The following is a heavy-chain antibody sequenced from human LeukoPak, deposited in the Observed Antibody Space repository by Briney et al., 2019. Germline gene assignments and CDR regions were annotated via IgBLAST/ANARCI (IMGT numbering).Heavy chain of an antibody. CDR3: ARVSRVVRGVITNNWFDP. CDR1: GYTFTGYY. Sequence: ASVKVSCKASGYTFTGYYMHWVRQAPGQGLEWMGWINPNSGGTNYAQKFQGRVTMTGDTSISTAYMELSRLRSDDTAVYYCARVSRVVRGVITNNWFDPWGQGTLVTVSS. CDR2: INPNSGGT. J-gene: IGHJ5*02. D-gene: IGHD3-10*01. V-gene: IGHV1-2*02.